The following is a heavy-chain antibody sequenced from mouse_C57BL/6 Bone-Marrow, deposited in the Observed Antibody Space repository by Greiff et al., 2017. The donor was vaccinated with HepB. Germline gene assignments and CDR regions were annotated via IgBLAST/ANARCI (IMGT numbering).Heavy chain of an antibody. CDR1: GYSITSGYY. J-gene: IGHJ2*01. D-gene: IGHD2-14*01. CDR3: ARVGTKYYFDY. CDR2: ISYDGSN. V-gene: IGHV3-6*01. Sequence: EVKLMESGPGLVKPSQSLSLTCSVTGYSITSGYYWNWIRQFPGNKLEWMGYISYDGSNNYYPSLKNRISITRDTSKNQFFLKLNSVTTEDTATYYCARVGTKYYFDYWGQGTTLTVSS.